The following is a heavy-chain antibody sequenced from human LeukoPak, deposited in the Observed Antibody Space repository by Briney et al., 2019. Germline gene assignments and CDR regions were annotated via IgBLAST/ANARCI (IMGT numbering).Heavy chain of an antibody. CDR3: AREKGVGMATMDFDY. D-gene: IGHD5-24*01. J-gene: IGHJ4*02. CDR1: GYTFTSYY. V-gene: IGHV1-46*01. Sequence: ASVKVSCKASGYTFTSYYMHWVRQAPGQGLEWMGIINPNGGSTSYAQKFQGRVTMTRDTSTSTVYMELSSLRSEDTAVYYCAREKGVGMATMDFDYWGQGTLVTVSS. CDR2: INPNGGST.